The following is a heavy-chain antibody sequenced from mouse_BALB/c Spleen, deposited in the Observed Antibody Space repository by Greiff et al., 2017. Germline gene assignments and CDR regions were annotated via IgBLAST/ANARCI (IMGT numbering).Heavy chain of an antibody. J-gene: IGHJ1*01. D-gene: IGHD1-1*01. V-gene: IGHV5-9-4*01. CDR3: ARDLTTVVAQGYFDV. CDR2: ISSGGSYT. Sequence: EVKVVESGGGLVKPGGSLKLSCAASGFTFSSYAMSWVRQSPEKRLEWVAEISSGGSYTYYPDTVTGRFTISRDNAKNTLYLEMSSLRSEDTAMYYCARDLTTVVAQGYFDVWGAGTTVTVSS. CDR1: GFTFSSYA.